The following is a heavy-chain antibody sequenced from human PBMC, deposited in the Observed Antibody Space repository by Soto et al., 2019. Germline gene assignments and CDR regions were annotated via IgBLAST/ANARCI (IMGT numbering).Heavy chain of an antibody. J-gene: IGHJ6*03. V-gene: IGHV1-18*01. Sequence: ASVKVSCKASGYTFTNYGISWVRQAPGQGLEWMGWISAYNGNTNYAQKLQGRVTMTTDTSTSTAYMELRSLRSDDTAVYYCAREGYCTNGVCSYYYYYMDVWGKGTTVTVSS. CDR3: AREGYCTNGVCSYYYYYMDV. D-gene: IGHD2-8*01. CDR2: ISAYNGNT. CDR1: GYTFTNYG.